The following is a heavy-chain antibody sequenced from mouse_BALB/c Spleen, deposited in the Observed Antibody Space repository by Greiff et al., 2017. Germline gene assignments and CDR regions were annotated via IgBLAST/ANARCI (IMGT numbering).Heavy chain of an antibody. V-gene: IGHV5-12-2*01. CDR3: ARHSAYGNQYYFDY. CDR2: ISNGGGST. Sequence: EVMLVESGGGLVQPGGSRKLSCAASGFTFSSFGMHWVRQAPEKGLEWVAYISNGGGSTYYPDTVKGRFTISRDNAKNTLYLQMSSLKSEDTAMYYCARHSAYGNQYYFDYWGQGTTLTVSS. J-gene: IGHJ2*01. D-gene: IGHD2-1*01. CDR1: GFTFSSFG.